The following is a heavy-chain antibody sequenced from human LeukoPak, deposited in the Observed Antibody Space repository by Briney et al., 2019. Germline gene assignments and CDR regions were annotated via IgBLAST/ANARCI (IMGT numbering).Heavy chain of an antibody. CDR1: GGSISSYY. D-gene: IGHD3-10*01. Sequence: SETLSLTCTVSGGSISSYYWSWIRQPAGKGLEWIGRIYTSGSTNYNPSLKSRVTMSVDTSKNQFSLKLSSVTAADTAVYYCARSQWFGELDAFDIWGQGTMVTVSS. V-gene: IGHV4-4*07. CDR3: ARSQWFGELDAFDI. CDR2: IYTSGST. J-gene: IGHJ3*02.